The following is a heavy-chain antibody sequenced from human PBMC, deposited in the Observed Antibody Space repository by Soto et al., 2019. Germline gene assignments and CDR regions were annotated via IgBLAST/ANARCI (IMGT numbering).Heavy chain of an antibody. J-gene: IGHJ6*03. D-gene: IGHD2-8*01. V-gene: IGHV4-31*03. CDR1: GGSISSGGYY. CDR3: ARDRLKDEWVYYMDG. Sequence: PSETLSLTCTVSGGSISSGGYYWSWIRQHPGKGLEWIGYIYYSGSTYYNPSLKSRVTISVDTSKNQFSLKLSSVTAADTAVYYCARDRLKDEWVYYMDGWGKGTKVTVSS. CDR2: IYYSGST.